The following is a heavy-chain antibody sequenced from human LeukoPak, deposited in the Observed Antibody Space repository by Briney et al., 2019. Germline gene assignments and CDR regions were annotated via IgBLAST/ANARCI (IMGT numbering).Heavy chain of an antibody. Sequence: PGGSLRLSCAASGFTFSSYSMNWVRQAPGEGLEWVSSISSSSSYIYYADSVKGRFTISRDNAKNSLYLQMNSLRAEDTAVYYCARSAHSSVVEVGYWRQGTLVTVSS. J-gene: IGHJ4*02. D-gene: IGHD3-22*01. V-gene: IGHV3-21*01. CDR2: ISSSSSYI. CDR1: GFTFSSYS. CDR3: ARSAHSSVVEVGY.